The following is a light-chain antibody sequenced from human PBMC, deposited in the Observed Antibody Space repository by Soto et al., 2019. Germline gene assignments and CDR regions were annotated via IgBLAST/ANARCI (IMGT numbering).Light chain of an antibody. Sequence: DIEMTQSPYAVSAFVGDTINITCRASQDIKKWLAWYQQKPGRAPRVLIYGASHLESGVPSRFRGSGSGTDFSLSISSLQTEDFATYFRHQASSFPFTFGPGTKVDIK. V-gene: IGKV1-12*01. CDR1: QDIKKW. CDR3: HQASSFPFT. CDR2: GAS. J-gene: IGKJ3*01.